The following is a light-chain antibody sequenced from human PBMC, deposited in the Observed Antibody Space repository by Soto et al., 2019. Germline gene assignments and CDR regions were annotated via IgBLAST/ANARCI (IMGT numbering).Light chain of an antibody. CDR3: QQDNNWPPKWT. CDR1: QSISTN. J-gene: IGKJ1*01. Sequence: EIGMTQSPATLSVSPGERATLSCRASQSISTNLAWYQKKPGQAPRLLIYGASTRATGIPARFSGSGSGTEFTLTISSLQSEDFAVYYCQQDNNWPPKWTFGQGTRVEIK. V-gene: IGKV3-15*01. CDR2: GAS.